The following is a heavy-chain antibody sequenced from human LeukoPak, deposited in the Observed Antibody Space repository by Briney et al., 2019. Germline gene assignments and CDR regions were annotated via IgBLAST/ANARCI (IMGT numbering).Heavy chain of an antibody. CDR3: ARLFSSGWTGRLDY. J-gene: IGHJ4*02. CDR1: GGSISSRSYY. V-gene: IGHV4-39*01. Sequence: SETLSLTCTASGGSISSRSYYWGWIRQPPGKGLEWIGSIYYSGSTYYNPSLKSRVTISVDTSKNQFSLKLRSVTAADTAVYYCARLFSSGWTGRLDYWGQGTLVTVSS. D-gene: IGHD6-19*01. CDR2: IYYSGST.